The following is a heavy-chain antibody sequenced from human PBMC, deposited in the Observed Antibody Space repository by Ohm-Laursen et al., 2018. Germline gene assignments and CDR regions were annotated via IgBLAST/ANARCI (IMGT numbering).Heavy chain of an antibody. CDR1: GGTFSSYA. V-gene: IGHV1-18*01. CDR2: ISAYNGNT. D-gene: IGHD3-3*01. Sequence: SVKVSCKASGGTFSSYAISWVRQAPGQGLEWMGWISAYNGNTNYAQKLQGRVTMTTDTSTSTAYMELRSLRSDDTAVYYCAGSYYDFWSGYYTGKAYGMDVWGQGTTVTVSS. CDR3: AGSYYDFWSGYYTGKAYGMDV. J-gene: IGHJ6*02.